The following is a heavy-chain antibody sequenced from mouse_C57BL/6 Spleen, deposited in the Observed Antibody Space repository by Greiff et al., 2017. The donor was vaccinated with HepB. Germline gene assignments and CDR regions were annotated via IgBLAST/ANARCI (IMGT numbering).Heavy chain of an antibody. CDR1: GYAFTNYL. Sequence: QVQLQQSGAELVRPGTSVKVSCKASGYAFTNYLIEWVKQRPGQGLEWIGVINPGSGGTNYNEKFKGKATLTADKSSSTAYMQLSSLTSEDSAVYSCARSYYGSSPYFDYWGQGTTLTVSS. J-gene: IGHJ2*01. CDR3: ARSYYGSSPYFDY. D-gene: IGHD1-1*01. V-gene: IGHV1-54*01. CDR2: INPGSGGT.